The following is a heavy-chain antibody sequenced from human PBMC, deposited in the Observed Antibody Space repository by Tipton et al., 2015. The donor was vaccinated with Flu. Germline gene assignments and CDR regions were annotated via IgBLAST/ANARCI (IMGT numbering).Heavy chain of an antibody. CDR1: GDSVSSNRAA. J-gene: IGHJ6*02. Sequence: LVKPTQALSLTCAISGDSVSSNRAAWNWIRQSPSRGLEWLGRTYYRSKWYNAYAVSVKSRITINPDTSENQFSLHLNSVTPDDTAVYYCARGIRGTYYGSGTQYYYYHGMDVWGQGTTVPVSS. D-gene: IGHD3-10*01. CDR2: TYYRSKWYN. CDR3: ARGIRGTYYGSGTQYYYYHGMDV. V-gene: IGHV6-1*01.